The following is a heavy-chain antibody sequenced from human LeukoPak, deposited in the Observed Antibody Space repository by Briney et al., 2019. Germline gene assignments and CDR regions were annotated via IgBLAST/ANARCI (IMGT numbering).Heavy chain of an antibody. D-gene: IGHD5-12*01. CDR1: GFTFSSYT. J-gene: IGHJ3*02. CDR3: AKVRIVATSDAFDI. V-gene: IGHV3-48*01. Sequence: PGGSLRLSCAASGFTFSSYTMNWVRQAPGKGLEWVSYIGSSSSTIYYADSVKGRFTISRDNSKNTLYLQMNSLRAEDTAVYYCAKVRIVATSDAFDIWGQGTMVTVSS. CDR2: IGSSSSTI.